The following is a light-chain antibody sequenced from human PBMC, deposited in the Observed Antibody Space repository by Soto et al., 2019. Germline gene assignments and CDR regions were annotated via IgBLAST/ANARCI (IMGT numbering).Light chain of an antibody. CDR2: DGS. Sequence: EILLTQSPDTLSLSPGEGATLSCRAGQSISRLYLSWYQQKPGQPPRLLIYDGSTRATGIPGRFSGSGSGTDFTLTISKLEPGDFAVYYCQQYDTSDTWTFGQGTKVDIK. CDR3: QQYDTSDTWT. V-gene: IGKV3-20*01. J-gene: IGKJ1*01. CDR1: QSISRLY.